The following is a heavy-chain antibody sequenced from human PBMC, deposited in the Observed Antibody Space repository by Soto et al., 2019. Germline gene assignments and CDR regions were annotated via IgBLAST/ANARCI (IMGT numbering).Heavy chain of an antibody. J-gene: IGHJ6*02. Sequence: QVQLVQSGAEVKRPGSSVKVPCKASGDMFRNSAFTWVRPAPGQGLAWMGVIVPLFRKTDVAQNFQGRETFTADESPSRLCMGVSIMTSEDTAVYYCARAGLSSGDPNVYFFYGLDAWGQGTWFTAS. CDR2: IVPLFRKT. CDR1: GDMFRNSA. D-gene: IGHD3-10*01. CDR3: ARAGLSSGDPNVYFFYGLDA. V-gene: IGHV1-69*01.